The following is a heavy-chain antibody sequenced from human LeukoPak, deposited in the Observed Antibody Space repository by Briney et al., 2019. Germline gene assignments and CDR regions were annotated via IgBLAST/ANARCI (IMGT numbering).Heavy chain of an antibody. Sequence: TSETLSLTCTVSGGSISGSSYYWGWIRQPPGKGLEWIGSIYYSGSTYYNPSLKSRVTISVDTSKNQFSLKLSSVTAADTAVYYCARHRMYYYDSSGRGVADAFDIWGQGTMVTVSS. CDR1: GGSISGSSYY. CDR3: ARHRMYYYDSSGRGVADAFDI. J-gene: IGHJ3*02. D-gene: IGHD3-22*01. V-gene: IGHV4-39*01. CDR2: IYYSGST.